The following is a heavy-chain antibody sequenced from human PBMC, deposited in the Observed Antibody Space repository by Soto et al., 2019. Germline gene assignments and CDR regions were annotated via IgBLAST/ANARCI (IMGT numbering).Heavy chain of an antibody. CDR1: GFTFTSSA. CDR3: AADLGSYSNYYYGMDV. V-gene: IGHV1-58*01. D-gene: IGHD1-26*01. J-gene: IGHJ6*02. CDR2: IVVGSGNT. Sequence: SVEVSCRASGFTFTSSAVQWVRQARGQRLEWIGWIVVGSGNTNYAQKFQERVTITRDMSTSTAYMELSSLRSEDTAVYYCAADLGSYSNYYYGMDVWGQGTTVTVSS.